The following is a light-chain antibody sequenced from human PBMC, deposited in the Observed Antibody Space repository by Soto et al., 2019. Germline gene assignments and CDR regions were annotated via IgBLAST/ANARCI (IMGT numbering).Light chain of an antibody. CDR1: NSDVGAYNF. V-gene: IGLV2-14*03. J-gene: IGLJ1*01. Sequence: QSVLTQPASVSGSPGQSVTISCTGTNSDVGAYNFVSWYQQHPGKAPKLMIYHVTYRPSGVSNRYSGSKSGNSASLTISGLQADDEADYYCCSLTTSHTYVFGSGTKLTVL. CDR2: HVT. CDR3: CSLTTSHTYV.